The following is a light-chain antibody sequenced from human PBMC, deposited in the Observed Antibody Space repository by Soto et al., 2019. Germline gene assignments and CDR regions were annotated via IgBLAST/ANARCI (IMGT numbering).Light chain of an antibody. V-gene: IGLV4-69*01. CDR1: SGHSSYA. CDR2: LNSDGSH. Sequence: QSVLTQSPSASASLGASVKLTCTLSSGHSSYAIAWHQQQPEKGPRYLMKLNSDGSHSKGDGIPDRFSGSSSGAERYLTISSLQSEDEADYYCQTYSVFGGGTKLTVL. CDR3: QTYSV. J-gene: IGLJ2*01.